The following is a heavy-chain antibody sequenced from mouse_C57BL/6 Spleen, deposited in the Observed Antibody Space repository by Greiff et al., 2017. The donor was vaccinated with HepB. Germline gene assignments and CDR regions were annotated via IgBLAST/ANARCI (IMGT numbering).Heavy chain of an antibody. CDR1: GYTFTSYW. CDR3: APGDDYGGYFDV. V-gene: IGHV1-55*01. Sequence: QVQLQQPGAELVKPGASVKMSCKASGYTFTSYWITWVKQRPGQGLEWIGDIYPGSGSTNYNEKFKSKATLTVDTPSSTAYMQLSSLTSEDSAVYYCAPGDDYGGYFDVWGTGTTVTVSS. CDR2: IYPGSGST. J-gene: IGHJ1*03. D-gene: IGHD2-4*01.